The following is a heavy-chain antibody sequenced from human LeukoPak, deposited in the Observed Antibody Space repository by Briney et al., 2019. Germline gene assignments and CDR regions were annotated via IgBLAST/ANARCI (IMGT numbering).Heavy chain of an antibody. J-gene: IGHJ4*02. CDR3: AKAEERTMVRGPHLDY. Sequence: PGASLRLSCAASGFTFSSYAMSWVRQAPGKGLEWVSAISGSGGSTYYADSVKGRFTISRDNSKNTLYLQMNSLRAEDTAVYYCAKAEERTMVRGPHLDYWGQGTLVTVSS. D-gene: IGHD3-10*01. V-gene: IGHV3-23*01. CDR1: GFTFSSYA. CDR2: ISGSGGST.